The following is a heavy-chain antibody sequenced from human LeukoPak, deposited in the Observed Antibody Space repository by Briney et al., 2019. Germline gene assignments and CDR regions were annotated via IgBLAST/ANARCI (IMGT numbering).Heavy chain of an antibody. CDR3: AKDVYNYYDTSGYYS. V-gene: IGHV3-9*01. D-gene: IGHD3-22*01. CDR2: INWNGGSV. J-gene: IGHJ4*02. Sequence: GRSLRLSCVASGFSFDDYAMHWVRQAPGKGLEWVSGINWNGGSVGYADSVKGRFTISRDNAKNSLYLQMNSLRAEDTALYYCAKDVYNYYDTSGYYSWGQGTQVTVSS. CDR1: GFSFDDYA.